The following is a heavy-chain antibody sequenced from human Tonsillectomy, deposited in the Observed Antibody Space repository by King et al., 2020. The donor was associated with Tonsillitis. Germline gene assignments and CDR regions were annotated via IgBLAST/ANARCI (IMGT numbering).Heavy chain of an antibody. Sequence: VQLVESGGGLVQPGGSLRLSCAASGFTFSSYWMHWVRQAPGKGLVWVSRVNSDGSSTSYADCVKGRFTISRDNAKNTLYLRMNSLVDEDTAVYYCARDLGTYYCDSSGYGLDYWGQGTLVTVSS. CDR3: ARDLGTYYCDSSGYGLDY. V-gene: IGHV3-74*01. D-gene: IGHD3-22*01. CDR2: VNSDGSST. J-gene: IGHJ4*02. CDR1: GFTFSSYW.